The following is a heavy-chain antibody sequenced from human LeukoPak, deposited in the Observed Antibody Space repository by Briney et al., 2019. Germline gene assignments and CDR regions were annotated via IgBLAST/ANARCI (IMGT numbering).Heavy chain of an antibody. CDR2: ISGSGSTV. J-gene: IGHJ4*02. Sequence: GGSLRLSCAATGFTFSSYSMNWVRQAPGKGLEWVSYISGSGSTVYYADSVKGRFTISRDNAKNTLYLQVNSLRAEDTAVYYCARVGATTWYWGQGTLVTVSS. V-gene: IGHV3-48*04. D-gene: IGHD1-26*01. CDR3: ARVGATTWY. CDR1: GFTFSSYS.